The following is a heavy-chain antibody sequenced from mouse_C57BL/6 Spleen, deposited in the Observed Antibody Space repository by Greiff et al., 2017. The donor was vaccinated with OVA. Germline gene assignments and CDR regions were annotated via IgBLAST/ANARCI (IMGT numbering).Heavy chain of an antibody. V-gene: IGHV1-69*01. Sequence: FQLQQPGAELVMPGASVKLSCKASGYTFTSYWMHWVKQRPGQGLEWIGEIDPSDSYTNYNQKFKGKSTLTVDKSSSTAYMQLSSLTSEDSAVYYCARTVFYAMDYWGQGTSVTVSS. CDR1: GYTFTSYW. J-gene: IGHJ4*01. CDR2: IDPSDSYT. CDR3: ARTVFYAMDY. D-gene: IGHD1-1*01.